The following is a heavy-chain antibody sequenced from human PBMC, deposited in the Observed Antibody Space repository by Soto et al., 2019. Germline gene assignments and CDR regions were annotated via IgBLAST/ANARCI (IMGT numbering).Heavy chain of an antibody. D-gene: IGHD3-3*01. V-gene: IGHV4-30-4*01. CDR2: IYYSGST. CDR3: ASLRFLEWLSLNYFDY. J-gene: IGHJ4*02. CDR1: GGSISSGDYY. Sequence: QVQLQESGPGLVKPSQTLSLTCTVSGGSISSGDYYWSWIRQPPGKGLEWIGYIYYSGSTYYNPSIKSRVTISVDTSKNQCSLKLSSVTAADTAVYYCASLRFLEWLSLNYFDYWGQGTLVTVSS.